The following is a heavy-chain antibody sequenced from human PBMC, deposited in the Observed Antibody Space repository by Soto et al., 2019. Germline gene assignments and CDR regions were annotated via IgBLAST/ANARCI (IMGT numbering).Heavy chain of an antibody. CDR3: ARAIKRWEVNYYFDY. CDR1: GYTFISNA. Sequence: QVQLVQSGAEVKMPGASVKLSCKAFGYTFISNAMHWVRQAPGQRLEWMGWINTVNGNTKYSQTFQGRVTINRDTSASTVYMELSGLRSDDTAVYYCARAIKRWEVNYYFDYWGQGTLVTVSS. CDR2: INTVNGNT. J-gene: IGHJ4*02. V-gene: IGHV1-3*04. D-gene: IGHD1-26*01.